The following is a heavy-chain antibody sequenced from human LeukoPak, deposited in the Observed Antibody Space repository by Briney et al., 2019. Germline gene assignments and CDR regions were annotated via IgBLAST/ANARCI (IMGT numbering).Heavy chain of an antibody. J-gene: IGHJ4*02. CDR2: INSDGSST. CDR3: ARGGLTGTTIPYFDY. Sequence: PGGSLRLSCAATGFTFSSYWMHWVRRAPGKGLVWVSRINSDGSSTSYADAVKGRFTISRDNAKNTLYLQMNSLRAEDTAVYYCARGGLTGTTIPYFDYWGRGTLVSVSS. D-gene: IGHD1-7*01. V-gene: IGHV3-74*01. CDR1: GFTFSSYW.